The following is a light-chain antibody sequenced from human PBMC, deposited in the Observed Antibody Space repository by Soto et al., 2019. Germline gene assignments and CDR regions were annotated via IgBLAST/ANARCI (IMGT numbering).Light chain of an antibody. J-gene: IGKJ1*01. CDR3: RQSYSTPPWT. Sequence: DIQMTQSPSSLSASVGDRVTITCRASQSISSYLNWYQQKPGKAPKLLIYAASSLQSGVPSRFSGSGSGTELTLTISSLQPADFAADYCRQSYSTPPWTFGQGTKVEIK. CDR2: AAS. CDR1: QSISSY. V-gene: IGKV1-39*01.